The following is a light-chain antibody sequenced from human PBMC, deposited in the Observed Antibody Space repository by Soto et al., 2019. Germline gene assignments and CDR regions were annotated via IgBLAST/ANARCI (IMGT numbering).Light chain of an antibody. Sequence: QSALTQPPSASGYPGQSVTISCTGTSSDVGGYNYVSWSQQHPGKAPKLMIYEVSKRPSGVPDRFSGSKSGNTASLTVSGLQAEDDADYYCSSYAGSNNFVVFGGGTKVTVL. CDR2: EVS. J-gene: IGLJ2*01. V-gene: IGLV2-8*01. CDR3: SSYAGSNNFVV. CDR1: SSDVGGYNY.